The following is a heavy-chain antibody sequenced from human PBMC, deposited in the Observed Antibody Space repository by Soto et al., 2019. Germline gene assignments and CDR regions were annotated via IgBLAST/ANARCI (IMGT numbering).Heavy chain of an antibody. D-gene: IGHD5-18*01. V-gene: IGHV1-18*01. CDR2: VSGYNGNT. CDR3: AKGYNYGYGAC. J-gene: IGHJ4*02. Sequence: ASVKVSCKASGYTFTTYGISWVRQAPGQGLEWMGWVSGYNGNTKYAQKFQGRVTMTTDTSTATAYMELRSLRSADTAVYYCAKGYNYGYGACWGLGTLVTVSS. CDR1: GYTFTTYG.